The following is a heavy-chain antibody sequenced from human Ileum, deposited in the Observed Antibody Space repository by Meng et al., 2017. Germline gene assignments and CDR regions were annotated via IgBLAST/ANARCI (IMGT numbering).Heavy chain of an antibody. V-gene: IGHV4-4*02. CDR1: GDSISSRDW. D-gene: IGHD2-21*01. Sequence: QVQLPVVGPGLVKPSGTRSLTFAVSGDSISSRDWWSWVRQPPGKGLEWIGEISQESGRTNYNPSLKSRVTISLDKSKNQFSLNLNSVTAADTAVYYCVRNEGYSLGDWGQGTLVTVSS. CDR2: ISQESGRT. CDR3: VRNEGYSLGD. J-gene: IGHJ4*02.